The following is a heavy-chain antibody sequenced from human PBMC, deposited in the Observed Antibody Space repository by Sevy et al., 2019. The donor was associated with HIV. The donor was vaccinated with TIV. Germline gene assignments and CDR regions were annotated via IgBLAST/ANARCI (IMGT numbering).Heavy chain of an antibody. D-gene: IGHD3-16*01. Sequence: GGSLRLSCAASGFTFSAYWMNWVRQAPGKGLEWVANIKSDGSDKHYVDSVEGRFTISRDTAKNSLYLQMNSLRVEDTAVYYCAEETVGRFDSWGQGTLVTVSS. CDR3: AEETVGRFDS. V-gene: IGHV3-7*01. J-gene: IGHJ4*02. CDR2: IKSDGSDK. CDR1: GFTFSAYW.